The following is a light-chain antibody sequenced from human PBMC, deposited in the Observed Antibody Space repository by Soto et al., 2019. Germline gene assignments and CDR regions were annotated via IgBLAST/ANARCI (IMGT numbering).Light chain of an antibody. CDR1: QSVNSY. CDR3: QQYNQWPLT. J-gene: IGKJ4*01. V-gene: IGKV3-15*01. Sequence: ETVMTPSPATLSVSPGERATPSCRAGQSVNSYLAWYQQKPGQAPRLLIRGASARATGILARFSGSGSGTEFTLTISSLQSEDFAVYYCQQYNQWPLTFGGGTKVDIK. CDR2: GAS.